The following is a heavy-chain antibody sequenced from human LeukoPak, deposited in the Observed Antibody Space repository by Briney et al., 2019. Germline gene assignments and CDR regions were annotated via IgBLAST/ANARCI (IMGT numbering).Heavy chain of an antibody. CDR2: ISGSGGTT. J-gene: IGHJ4*02. D-gene: IGHD4-17*01. CDR3: AKDDRMSTGYGSSDY. Sequence: PGGSLRLSCAASGFTFSSYAMSWVRQAAGKGLEWVSVISGSGGTTYYTDSVKGRFTISRDNSKTTLYLQMNSLRAEDTAVYYCAKDDRMSTGYGSSDYWGQGTLVTVSS. V-gene: IGHV3-23*01. CDR1: GFTFSSYA.